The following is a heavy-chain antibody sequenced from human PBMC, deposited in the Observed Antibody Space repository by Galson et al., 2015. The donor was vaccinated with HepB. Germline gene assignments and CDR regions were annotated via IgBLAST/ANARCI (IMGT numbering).Heavy chain of an antibody. V-gene: IGHV1-69*13. CDR1: GGTFSSYA. CDR3: AREGKAAPANPVDF. J-gene: IGHJ4*02. CDR2: ITAMFGTA. Sequence: SVKVSCKASGGTFSSYAISWVRQAPGQGLEWMGGITAMFGTANYAQNFQGRLIITADESTSTVYMELRSLRSEDTAVYYCAREGKAAPANPVDFWGQGTLVTVSS. D-gene: IGHD6-13*01.